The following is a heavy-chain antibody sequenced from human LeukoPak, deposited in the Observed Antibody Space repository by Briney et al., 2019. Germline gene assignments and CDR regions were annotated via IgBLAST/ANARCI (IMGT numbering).Heavy chain of an antibody. CDR1: GYTFTSYD. Sequence: ASVKVSCKASGYTFTSYDINWVRQATGQGLEWMGWMNPNSGNTGYAQKFQGRVTMTRNTSISTAYMELSSLRSEDTAVYYCARGLTRRGSGSHRYWGQGTLVTVSS. J-gene: IGHJ4*02. CDR3: ARGLTRRGSGSHRY. V-gene: IGHV1-8*01. D-gene: IGHD3-10*01. CDR2: MNPNSGNT.